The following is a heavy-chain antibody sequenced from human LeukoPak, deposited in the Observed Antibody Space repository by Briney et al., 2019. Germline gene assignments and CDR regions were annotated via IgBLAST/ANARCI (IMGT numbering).Heavy chain of an antibody. J-gene: IGHJ4*02. CDR1: EFTFSSYT. CDR3: ARVVGAFRKRLDY. Sequence: PGGSLRLSCAASEFTFSSYTMNWVRQAPGKELEWVSSISTGSSYIYYADSVKGRFTISRDNAKNSLYLQMNSLRAEDTAVYYCARVVGAFRKRLDYWGQGTLVTVYS. CDR2: ISTGSSYI. V-gene: IGHV3-21*01. D-gene: IGHD1-26*01.